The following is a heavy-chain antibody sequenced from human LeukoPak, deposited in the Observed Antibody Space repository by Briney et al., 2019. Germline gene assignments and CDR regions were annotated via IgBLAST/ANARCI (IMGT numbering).Heavy chain of an antibody. V-gene: IGHV1-46*01. Sequence: ASVKVSCKASGYTFTSYYMHWVRQAPEQGLEWMGIINPSGGSTSYAQKFRGRVTMTRDTSTSTVYMELSSLRSEDTAVYYCARRYYDILTGPYGPFDYWGQGTLVTVSS. J-gene: IGHJ4*02. D-gene: IGHD3-9*01. CDR2: INPSGGST. CDR1: GYTFTSYY. CDR3: ARRYYDILTGPYGPFDY.